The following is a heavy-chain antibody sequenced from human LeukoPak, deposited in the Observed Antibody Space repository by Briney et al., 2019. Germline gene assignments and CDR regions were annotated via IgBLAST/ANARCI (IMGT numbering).Heavy chain of an antibody. CDR1: GFTFSSYG. D-gene: IGHD1-26*01. V-gene: IGHV3-30*18. CDR2: ISYDGSNK. J-gene: IGHJ4*02. Sequence: GGSLRLSCAASGFTFSSYGMHWVRQAPGKGLEWVAVISYDGSNKYYADSVKGRFTISRDNSKNTLYLQMNSLRAEDTAVYYCAKGGAAFDYWGQGTLVTVSS. CDR3: AKGGAAFDY.